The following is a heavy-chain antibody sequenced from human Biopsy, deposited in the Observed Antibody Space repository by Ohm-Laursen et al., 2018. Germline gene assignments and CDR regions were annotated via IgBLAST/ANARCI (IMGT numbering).Heavy chain of an antibody. CDR3: ARDYDTSGYYYVS. V-gene: IGHV4-39*01. J-gene: IGHJ5*02. D-gene: IGHD3-22*01. CDR2: IFYRGST. CDR1: GGSISNNNFY. Sequence: GTLSLTCSVSGGSISNNNFYWGWIRQPPGKGLEWIGSIFYRGSTHYKPSLKSRVNISVDTSKNQFSLKLNSVTAADTAVYYCARDYDTSGYYYVSWGQGTLVTVSS.